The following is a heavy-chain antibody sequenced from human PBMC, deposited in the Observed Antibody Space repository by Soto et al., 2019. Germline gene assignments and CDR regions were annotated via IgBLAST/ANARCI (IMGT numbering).Heavy chain of an antibody. CDR3: ARAVGDPLYYLDY. D-gene: IGHD6-19*01. J-gene: IGHJ4*02. Sequence: QVQLQESGPGLVRPSETLSLTCTVSSDSISSYYWSWIRQSPGKGLEWIGYTDYSGNTNYNPSLKSRVTISGDTSKNQFSLRLSSVTAADTAVYYGARAVGDPLYYLDYWGQGTLVTVSS. V-gene: IGHV4-59*08. CDR2: TDYSGNT. CDR1: SDSISSYY.